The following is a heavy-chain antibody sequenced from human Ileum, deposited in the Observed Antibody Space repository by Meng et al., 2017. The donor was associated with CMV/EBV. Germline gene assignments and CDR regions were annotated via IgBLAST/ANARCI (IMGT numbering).Heavy chain of an antibody. CDR3: SRDPRTLDY. CDR2: ISQTSTYI. Sequence: QVQLVEYGGEFVKPGGRLRISLSASGFTFSDYYMTWIRQAPGKAPEWLSYISQTSTYINYADSVKGRFTISRDNAKNSVYLQMNSLEPEDTAVYYCSRDPRTLDYWGQGTLVTVSS. J-gene: IGHJ4*02. V-gene: IGHV3-11*05. CDR1: GFTFSDYY.